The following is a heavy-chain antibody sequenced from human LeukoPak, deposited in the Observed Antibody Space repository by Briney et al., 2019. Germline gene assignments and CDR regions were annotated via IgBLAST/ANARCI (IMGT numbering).Heavy chain of an antibody. CDR3: ATLDKPLPIYDSSGYYHPFDY. V-gene: IGHV1-24*01. J-gene: IGHJ4*02. CDR1: GYTLTELS. Sequence: ASVNVSCTVSGYTLTELSMHWVRQAPGKGLEWMGGFDPEDGETIYAQKFQGRVTMTEDTSTDTAYMELSSLRSEDTAVYYCATLDKPLPIYDSSGYYHPFDYWGQGTLVTVSS. D-gene: IGHD3-22*01. CDR2: FDPEDGET.